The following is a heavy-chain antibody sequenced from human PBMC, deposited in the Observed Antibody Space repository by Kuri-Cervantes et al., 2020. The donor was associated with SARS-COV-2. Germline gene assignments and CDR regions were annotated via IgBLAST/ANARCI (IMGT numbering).Heavy chain of an antibody. CDR1: GYSFTSYW. D-gene: IGHD1-26*01. CDR2: INPNSGGT. CDR3: ARDSLLSGSYHFDY. J-gene: IGHJ4*02. Sequence: GESLKISCKGSGYSFTSYWIGWVRQMPGKGLEWMGWINPNSGGTNYAQKFQGRVTMTRDTSISTAYMELSRLRSDDTAVYYCARDSLLSGSYHFDYWGQGTLVTDSS. V-gene: IGHV1-2*02.